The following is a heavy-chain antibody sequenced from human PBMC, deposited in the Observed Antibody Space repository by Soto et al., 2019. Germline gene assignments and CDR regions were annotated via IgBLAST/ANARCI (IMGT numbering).Heavy chain of an antibody. D-gene: IGHD3-22*01. CDR1: GFTFGDYA. V-gene: IGHV3-49*04. Sequence: PGGSLRLSCTASGFTFGDYAMSWVRQAPGKGLEWVGFIRSKAYGGTTEYAASVKGRFTISRDDSKSIAYLQMNSLKTEDTAVYYCTTPLIDYWGHVTLVTVSS. J-gene: IGHJ4*01. CDR3: TTPLIDY. CDR2: IRSKAYGGTT.